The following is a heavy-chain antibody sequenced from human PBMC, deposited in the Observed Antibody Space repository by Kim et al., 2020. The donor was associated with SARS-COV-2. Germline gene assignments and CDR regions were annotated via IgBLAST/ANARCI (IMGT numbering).Heavy chain of an antibody. J-gene: IGHJ6*02. CDR1: GFTVSSNY. CDR2: IYSGGST. Sequence: GGSLRLSCAASGFTVSSNYMSWVRQAPGKGLEWVSVIYSGGSTYYADSVKGRFTISRHNSKNTLYLQMNSLRAEDTAVYYCARGLWGSGSYYYYYYGMDVWGQGTTVTVSS. V-gene: IGHV3-53*04. CDR3: ARGLWGSGSYYYYYYGMDV. D-gene: IGHD3-10*01.